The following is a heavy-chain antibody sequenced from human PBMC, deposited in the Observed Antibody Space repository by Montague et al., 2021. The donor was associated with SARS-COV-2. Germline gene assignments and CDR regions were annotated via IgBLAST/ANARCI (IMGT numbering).Heavy chain of an antibody. Sequence: SETLSLTCAVYGGSFTDYYWSWVRQPPGKGLEWIGEINHRGTSNYNPSLKSRVSISVDTSKNQFSLYLGPVTAADTAVYYCARGRQHFNMIVVVMTGGEYYFDYWAQGTLVTVSP. CDR3: ARGRQHFNMIVVVMTGGEYYFDY. V-gene: IGHV4-34*01. CDR1: GGSFTDYY. J-gene: IGHJ4*02. D-gene: IGHD3-22*01. CDR2: INHRGTS.